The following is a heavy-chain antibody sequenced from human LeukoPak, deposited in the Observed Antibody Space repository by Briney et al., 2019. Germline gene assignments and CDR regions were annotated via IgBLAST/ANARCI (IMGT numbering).Heavy chain of an antibody. CDR1: GGTFSSYA. Sequence: SVKVSRKASGGTFSSYAISWVRQAPGQGLEWMGGIIPIFGTANYAQKFQGRVTITADESTSTAYMELSSLRSEDTAVYYCASLTYYDFWSGYYTRNYFDYWGQGTLVTVSS. CDR2: IIPIFGTA. J-gene: IGHJ4*02. V-gene: IGHV1-69*13. CDR3: ASLTYYDFWSGYYTRNYFDY. D-gene: IGHD3-3*01.